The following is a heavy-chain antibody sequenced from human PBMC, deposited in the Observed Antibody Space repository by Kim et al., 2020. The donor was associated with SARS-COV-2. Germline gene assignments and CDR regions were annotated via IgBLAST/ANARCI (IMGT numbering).Heavy chain of an antibody. Sequence: ASVKVSCKASGYTFSTYAMHWVRQAPGQRLEWMGWINAANGDTKYSQKLQGRVTITRDTSASTAYMELSSLRVEDTAIYYCARGYGFCSATSCQTADSWGQETPVIVSS. D-gene: IGHD2-2*03. J-gene: IGHJ4*02. CDR3: ARGYGFCSATSCQTADS. CDR1: GYTFSTYA. CDR2: INAANGDT. V-gene: IGHV1-3*01.